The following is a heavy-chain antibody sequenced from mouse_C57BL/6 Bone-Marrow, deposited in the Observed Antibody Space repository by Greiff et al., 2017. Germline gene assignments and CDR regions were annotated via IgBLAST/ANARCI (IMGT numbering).Heavy chain of an antibody. J-gene: IGHJ2*01. Sequence: VKLQQPGAELVKPGASVKMSCKASGYTFTSYWITWVKQRPGQGLEWIGDIYPGSGSTNYNEKFKSKATLTVDTSSSTAYMQLSSLTSEDSAFYYCAINYGSSYYPFVYWGQGTTLTVSS. CDR1: GYTFTSYW. D-gene: IGHD1-1*01. CDR3: AINYGSSYYPFVY. V-gene: IGHV1-55*01. CDR2: IYPGSGST.